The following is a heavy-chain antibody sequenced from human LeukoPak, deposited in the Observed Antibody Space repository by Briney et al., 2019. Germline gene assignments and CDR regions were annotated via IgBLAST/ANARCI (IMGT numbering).Heavy chain of an antibody. CDR1: GFTFSDYY. Sequence: NPGGSLRLSCAASGFTFSDYYMSWIRQAPGKGLEWVSYISSSSIYIYYADSVKGRFTISRDNAKNSLYLQMNSLRAEDTALYYCARVAGTTVYYYMDVWGKGTTVTVSS. CDR2: ISSSSIYI. J-gene: IGHJ6*03. V-gene: IGHV3-11*05. D-gene: IGHD1-7*01. CDR3: ARVAGTTVYYYMDV.